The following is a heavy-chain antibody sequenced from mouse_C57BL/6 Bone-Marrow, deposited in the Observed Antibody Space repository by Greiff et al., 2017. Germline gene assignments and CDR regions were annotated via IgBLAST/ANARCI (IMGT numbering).Heavy chain of an antibody. Sequence: QVTLKVCGPGILQPSQTLSLTCSFSGFSLSTFGMGVGWIRQPSGKGLEWLAHIWWDDDKYYNPALKSRLTISKDTSKNQVFLKIANVDTADTATYYCARNPPDYYGSSSFAYWGQGTLVTVSA. D-gene: IGHD1-1*01. CDR1: GFSLSTFGMG. CDR3: ARNPPDYYGSSSFAY. CDR2: IWWDDDK. J-gene: IGHJ3*01. V-gene: IGHV8-8*01.